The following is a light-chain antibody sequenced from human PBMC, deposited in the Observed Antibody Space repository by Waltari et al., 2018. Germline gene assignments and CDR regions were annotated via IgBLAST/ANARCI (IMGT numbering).Light chain of an antibody. J-gene: IGKJ2*01. V-gene: IGKV1-6*01. CDR1: QGIRND. CDR3: LQDYNYPYT. CDR2: AAS. Sequence: AIQMTESPSSMSASVGDRGTITCRASQGIRNDLGWYQQKPGKAPKLLIYAASSLQSGVPSRFSGSGSGTDFTLTISSLQPEDFATYYCLQDYNYPYTFGQGTKLEIK.